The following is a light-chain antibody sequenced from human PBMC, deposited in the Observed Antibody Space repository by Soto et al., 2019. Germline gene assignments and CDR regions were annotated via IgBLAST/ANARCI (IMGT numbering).Light chain of an antibody. J-gene: IGKJ5*01. CDR3: QHFGGTPFP. CDR2: DAS. CDR1: QSVSSY. V-gene: IGKV3-11*01. Sequence: EIVLTQSPAALSLSPGERATLSCRASQSVSSYLAWYQQKPGQAPRLLIYDASNRATGIPDRFSGSGSGTDFTLTISRLEPGDFAVYYCQHFGGTPFPFGQGRRLEIK.